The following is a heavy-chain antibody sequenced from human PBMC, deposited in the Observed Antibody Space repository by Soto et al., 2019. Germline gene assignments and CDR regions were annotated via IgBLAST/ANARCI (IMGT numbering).Heavy chain of an antibody. CDR3: ARHSWELRKTFDY. D-gene: IGHD1-7*01. CDR1: GGSISSGNYY. Sequence: SETLSLTCTVSGGSISSGNYYWSWIRHPPGKGLEWIGSIYYTGSSDYNPSLMSRVTISLDTSKNQFSLKLSSVTAADTAVYYCARHSWELRKTFDYWGQGTLVT. CDR2: IYYTGSS. J-gene: IGHJ4*01. V-gene: IGHV4-61*01.